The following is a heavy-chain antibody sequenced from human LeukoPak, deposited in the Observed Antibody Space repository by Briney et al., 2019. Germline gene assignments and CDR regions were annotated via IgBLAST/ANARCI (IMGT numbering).Heavy chain of an antibody. CDR2: INPNSGGT. CDR1: GYTFTGYY. CDR3: ARAGGNSGYELGAFDI. V-gene: IGHV1-2*02. D-gene: IGHD5-12*01. J-gene: IGHJ3*02. Sequence: ASVKVSCKASGYTFTGYYMHWVRQAPGHGLEWMGWINPNSGGTNYAQKFQGRVTMTRDTSISTAYMELSRLRSDDTAVYYCARAGGNSGYELGAFDIWGQGTMVTVSS.